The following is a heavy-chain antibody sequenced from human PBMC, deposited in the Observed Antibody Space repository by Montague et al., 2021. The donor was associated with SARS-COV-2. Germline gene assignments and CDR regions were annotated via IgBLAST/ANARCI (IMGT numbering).Heavy chain of an antibody. V-gene: IGHV4-61*02. CDR1: GDSIRSGTYY. CDR2: IYTSGST. D-gene: IGHD2-8*02. J-gene: IGHJ4*02. CDR3: ARDQPAYCTGGNRHPFDY. Sequence: TLSLTCTVSGDSIRSGTYYWNWVRRPAGKRLEWIGRIYTSGSTNYNPSLKSRVTMSVDTSKNQFSLRLSSVTAADTAVYYCARDQPAYCTGGNRHPFDYWGQGTLVTVSS.